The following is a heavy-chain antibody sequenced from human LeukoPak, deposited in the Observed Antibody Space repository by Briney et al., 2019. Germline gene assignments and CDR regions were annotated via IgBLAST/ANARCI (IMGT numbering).Heavy chain of an antibody. V-gene: IGHV4-39*01. D-gene: IGHD3-9*01. CDR3: ARQVQNDILTVYPPVNWSDP. CDR2: IYYSGST. J-gene: IGHJ5*02. Sequence: SETLSLTRTVSGGSISSSSYYWGWIRQPPGKGLEWIGSIYYSGSTYYNPSLKSRVTISVDTSKNQFSLKLSSVTAADTAVYYCARQVQNDILTVYPPVNWSDPGAREPWSLSPQ. CDR1: GGSISSSSYY.